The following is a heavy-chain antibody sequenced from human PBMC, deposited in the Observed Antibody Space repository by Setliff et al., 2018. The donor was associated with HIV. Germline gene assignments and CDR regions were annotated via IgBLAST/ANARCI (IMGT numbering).Heavy chain of an antibody. CDR2: IYASGGT. CDR1: GGSINSGSYY. Sequence: PSETLSLTCTVSGGSINSGSYYWNWIRQPAGKGLEWIGHIYASGGTNYNPSLKSRVTMSVDTSKNQFSLKLNSLIAADTAVYFCARVGPDYYDYPYFDSWGQGTLVTVSS. D-gene: IGHD3-22*01. V-gene: IGHV4-61*09. J-gene: IGHJ4*02. CDR3: ARVGPDYYDYPYFDS.